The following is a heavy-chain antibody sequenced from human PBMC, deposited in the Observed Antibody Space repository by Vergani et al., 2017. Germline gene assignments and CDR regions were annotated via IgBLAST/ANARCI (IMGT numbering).Heavy chain of an antibody. D-gene: IGHD2-2*01. CDR2: IYYSGST. V-gene: IGHV4-59*01. Sequence: QVQLQESGPGLVKPSETLSLTCTVSGGSISSYYRSWIRQPPGKGLEWIGYIYYSGSTNYNPSLKSRVTISVDTSKNQFSLKLSSVTAADTAVYYCAREIRYCSSTSCYGHDAFDIWGQGTMVTVSS. J-gene: IGHJ3*02. CDR3: AREIRYCSSTSCYGHDAFDI. CDR1: GGSISSYY.